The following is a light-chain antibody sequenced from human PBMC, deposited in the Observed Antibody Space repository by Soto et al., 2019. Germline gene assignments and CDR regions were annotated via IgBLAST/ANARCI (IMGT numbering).Light chain of an antibody. CDR1: QSVNNY. J-gene: IGKJ5*01. CDR2: DAS. V-gene: IGKV3-11*01. CDR3: QHRAIWPVS. Sequence: EIVLTQSPDTLSLSPGERATLSCRASQSVNNYLAWYQQKPGQSPRLLIFDASVRATGVPARFSGSGSATDFTLTITSLEPEDFAVYYCQHRAIWPVSFGQGTRLEIK.